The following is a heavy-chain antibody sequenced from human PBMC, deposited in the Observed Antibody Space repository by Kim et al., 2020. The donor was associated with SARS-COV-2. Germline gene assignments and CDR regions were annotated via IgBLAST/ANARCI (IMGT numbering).Heavy chain of an antibody. J-gene: IGHJ6*02. Sequence: GGSLRLSCTASGFTFGDYAMSWFRQAPGKGLEWVGFIRSKAYGGTTAYAASVKGRFTISRDDSKSIAYLQMNSLKTEDTAVYYCTRDTKTITIFGVVINDYYYGMVVWGQGTTVTVAS. CDR3: TRDTKTITIFGVVINDYYYGMVV. CDR2: IRSKAYGGTT. CDR1: GFTFGDYA. D-gene: IGHD3-3*01. V-gene: IGHV3-49*03.